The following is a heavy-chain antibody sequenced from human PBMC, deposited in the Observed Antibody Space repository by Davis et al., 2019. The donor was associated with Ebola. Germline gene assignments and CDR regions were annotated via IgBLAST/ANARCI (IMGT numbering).Heavy chain of an antibody. CDR3: ARLVALYDNSGYAYLDY. D-gene: IGHD3-22*01. Sequence: SETLSLTCTVSGGSVSSGYYYWSWVRQPPGKGLEWIGYIYYSGSTKNSPSLKSRVTISVDTSKNQFSLKLRSVTTADTAVYYCARLVALYDNSGYAYLDYWGQGILVTVSS. CDR1: GGSVSSGYYY. CDR2: IYYSGST. V-gene: IGHV4-61*01. J-gene: IGHJ4*02.